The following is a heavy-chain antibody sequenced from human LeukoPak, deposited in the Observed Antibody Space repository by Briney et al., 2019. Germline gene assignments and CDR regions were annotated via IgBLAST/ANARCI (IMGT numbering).Heavy chain of an antibody. CDR3: ARYPAVAGRGGAFDI. Sequence: PSETLSLTCAVSGGSISSYYWSWIRQPPGKGLEWIGYIYYSGSTNYNPSLKSRVTISVDTSKNQFSLKLSSVTAADTAVYYCARYPAVAGRGGAFDIWGQGTMVTVSS. J-gene: IGHJ3*02. CDR2: IYYSGST. D-gene: IGHD6-19*01. V-gene: IGHV4-59*08. CDR1: GGSISSYY.